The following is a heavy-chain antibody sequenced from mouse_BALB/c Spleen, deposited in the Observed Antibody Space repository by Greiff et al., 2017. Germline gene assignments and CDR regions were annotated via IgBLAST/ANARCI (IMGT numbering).Heavy chain of an antibody. CDR3: ARGDYRYSWFAY. CDR1: GYTFTSYW. J-gene: IGHJ3*01. D-gene: IGHD2-14*01. CDR2: INPSTGYT. Sequence: VQLQQSGAELAKPGASVKMSCKASGYTFTSYWMHWVKQRPGQGLEWIGYINPSTGYTVYNQKFKDKATLTADKSSSTAYMQLSSLTSEDSAVYYCARGDYRYSWFAYWGQGTLVTVSA. V-gene: IGHV1-7*01.